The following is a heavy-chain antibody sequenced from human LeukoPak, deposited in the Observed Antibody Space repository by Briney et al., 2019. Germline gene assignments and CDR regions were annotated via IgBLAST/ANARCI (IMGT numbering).Heavy chain of an antibody. V-gene: IGHV1-69*01. Sequence: SVEVSCKSSGGTFSSYAISWVRKAPGQGLEWMGGIIPIFGTANYAQKFQGRVTITADESTSTAYMELSSLRSEDTAVYYCARDSPGPYCSGGSCYPLEYFQHWGQGTLVTVSS. J-gene: IGHJ1*01. CDR3: ARDSPGPYCSGGSCYPLEYFQH. D-gene: IGHD2-15*01. CDR1: GGTFSSYA. CDR2: IIPIFGTA.